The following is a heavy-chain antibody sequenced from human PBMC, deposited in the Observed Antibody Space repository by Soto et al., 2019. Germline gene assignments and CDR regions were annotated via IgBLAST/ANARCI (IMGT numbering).Heavy chain of an antibody. Sequence: SETLSLTCTVSGGSISSGGYYWSWIRQHPGKGLEWIGYIYYSGSTYYNPSLKSRVTISVDTSKSQFSLKLSSVTAADTAVYYCARDYHNYYDSSGYSYFDYWGQGTLVTVSS. CDR2: IYYSGST. D-gene: IGHD3-22*01. CDR1: GGSISSGGYY. CDR3: ARDYHNYYDSSGYSYFDY. V-gene: IGHV4-31*03. J-gene: IGHJ4*02.